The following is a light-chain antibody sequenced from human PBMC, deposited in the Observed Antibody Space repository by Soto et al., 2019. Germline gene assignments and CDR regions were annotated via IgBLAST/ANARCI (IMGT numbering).Light chain of an antibody. CDR1: KLGDKY. V-gene: IGLV3-1*01. CDR3: QAWDSSTYV. J-gene: IGLJ1*01. CDR2: QDS. Sequence: SYELTQRPSVSVSPGQTASITCSGDKLGDKYACWYQQKPGQSPELVIYQDSKRPSGIPERFSGSNSGNTATLTISGTQAMDEADYYCQAWDSSTYVFGSGTKLTVL.